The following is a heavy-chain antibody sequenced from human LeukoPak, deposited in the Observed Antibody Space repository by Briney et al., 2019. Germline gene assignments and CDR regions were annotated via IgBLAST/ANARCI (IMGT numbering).Heavy chain of an antibody. V-gene: IGHV3-7*03. CDR1: GFTFSSYW. D-gene: IGHD2-2*01. Sequence: GGSLRLSCAASGFTFSSYWMSWVRQAPGKGLEWVANIKQDGSEKYYVDSVKGRFTISRDNAKNSLYLQMNSLRAEDTAVYYCATYRTSFIYWYFDLWGRGTLVTVSS. J-gene: IGHJ2*01. CDR3: ATYRTSFIYWYFDL. CDR2: IKQDGSEK.